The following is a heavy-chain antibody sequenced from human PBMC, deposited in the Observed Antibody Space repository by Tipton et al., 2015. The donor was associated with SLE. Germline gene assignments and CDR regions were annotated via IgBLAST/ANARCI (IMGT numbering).Heavy chain of an antibody. D-gene: IGHD3-22*01. CDR3: ARYPYDSNGNHYYYYFGMDV. CDR2: TYHSGST. CDR1: GHSISTTYY. J-gene: IGHJ6*02. V-gene: IGHV4-38-2*02. Sequence: TLSLTCTVSGHSISTTYYWGWIRQPPGKGLEWIGNTYHSGSTFYNPSLESRVTISVDTSKNHFSLKLSSVTAADTAIYYCARYPYDSNGNHYYYYFGMDVWGQGTTVTVSS.